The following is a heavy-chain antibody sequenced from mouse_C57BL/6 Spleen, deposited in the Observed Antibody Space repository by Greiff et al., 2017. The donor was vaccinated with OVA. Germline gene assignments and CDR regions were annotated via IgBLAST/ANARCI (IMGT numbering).Heavy chain of an antibody. CDR2: IDPNSGGT. CDR1: GYTFTSYW. CDR3: SSPIYDGSLNSFAY. Sequence: QVQLQQPGAELVKPGASVKLSCKASGYTFTSYWMHWVKQRPGRGLEWIGRIDPNSGGTKYNEKFTSKATLTVDKPSSTAYRQLSSLTSEDSAVYYCSSPIYDGSLNSFAYWGQGTLVTVSA. J-gene: IGHJ3*01. V-gene: IGHV1-72*01. D-gene: IGHD2-3*01.